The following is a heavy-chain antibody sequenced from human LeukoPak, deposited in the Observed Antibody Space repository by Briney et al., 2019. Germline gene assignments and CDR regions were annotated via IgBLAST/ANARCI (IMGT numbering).Heavy chain of an antibody. Sequence: SETLSLTCAVYGGSFRGYYWSWIRQPPGKGLEWIGEINHSGSPNHNPSLKSRVTISVDTSKTQFSLKLSSVTAADTAVYYCARGPYDYVWGSYRLTYFDYWGQGTLVTVSS. J-gene: IGHJ4*02. CDR3: ARGPYDYVWGSYRLTYFDY. CDR2: INHSGSP. D-gene: IGHD3-16*02. V-gene: IGHV4-34*01. CDR1: GGSFRGYY.